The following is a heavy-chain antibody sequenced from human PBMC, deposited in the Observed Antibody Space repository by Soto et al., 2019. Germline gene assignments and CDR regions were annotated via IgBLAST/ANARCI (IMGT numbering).Heavy chain of an antibody. CDR2: INSDGSST. V-gene: IGHV3-74*01. D-gene: IGHD1-20*01. CDR3: ARDNWNSN. Sequence: EVQLVESGGGLVQPGGSLRLSCGASGFTFRTYWTHWVRQAPGKGLVWVSRINSDGSSTNYADSGNGRFAILRDNAKNTLYLHMNSLRAEDTAVYYCARDNWNSNWGQGTLVTVSS. J-gene: IGHJ4*02. CDR1: GFTFRTYW.